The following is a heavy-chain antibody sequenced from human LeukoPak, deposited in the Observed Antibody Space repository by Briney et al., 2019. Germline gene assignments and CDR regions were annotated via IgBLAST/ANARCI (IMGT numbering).Heavy chain of an antibody. D-gene: IGHD6-19*01. J-gene: IGHJ4*02. Sequence: SVKVSCKASGGTFSSYAISWVRQAPGQGLEWMGGIIPIFGTANYAQKFQGRVTITADESTSTAYMEPSSLRSEDTAVYYCARVGMAVAGTFDYWGQGTLVTVSP. CDR3: ARVGMAVAGTFDY. CDR1: GGTFSSYA. CDR2: IIPIFGTA. V-gene: IGHV1-69*13.